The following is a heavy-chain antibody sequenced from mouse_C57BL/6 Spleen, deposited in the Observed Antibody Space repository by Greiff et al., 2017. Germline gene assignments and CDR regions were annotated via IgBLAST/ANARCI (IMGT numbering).Heavy chain of an antibody. J-gene: IGHJ3*01. V-gene: IGHV1-26*01. Sequence: VQLQQSGPELVKPGASVKISCKASGYTFTDYYMNWVKQSHGKSLEWIGDINPNNGGTSYNQKFKGKATLTVDKSSSTAYMELRSLTSEDSAVYYCARDGSSQFAYWGQGTLVTVSA. CDR2: INPNNGGT. D-gene: IGHD1-1*01. CDR3: ARDGSSQFAY. CDR1: GYTFTDYY.